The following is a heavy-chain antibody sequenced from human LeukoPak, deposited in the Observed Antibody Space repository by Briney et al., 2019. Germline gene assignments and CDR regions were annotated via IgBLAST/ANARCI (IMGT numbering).Heavy chain of an antibody. CDR3: ARDSSGFDTFDY. V-gene: IGHV4-39*07. J-gene: IGHJ4*02. D-gene: IGHD6-19*01. Sequence: ASETLSLTCTVSGGSISSSSYYWGWIRQPPGKGLEWIGSIYYSGSTNYNPSLKSRVTISVDKSKNQFSLKLSSVTAADTAVYYCARDSSGFDTFDYWGQGTLVTVSS. CDR2: IYYSGST. CDR1: GGSISSSSYY.